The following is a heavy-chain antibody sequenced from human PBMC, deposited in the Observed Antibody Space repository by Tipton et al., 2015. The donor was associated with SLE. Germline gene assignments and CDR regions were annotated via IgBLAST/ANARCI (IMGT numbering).Heavy chain of an antibody. CDR1: GGTFSSYA. J-gene: IGHJ4*02. Sequence: QSGPEVKKPGSSVKVSCKASGGTFSSYAISWVRQAPGQGLEWMGGIIPIFGTANYAQKFQGRVTITADKSTSTAYMELSSLRSEDTAVYYCASITMVQGVTLRGYFDYWGQGTLVTVSS. CDR3: ASITMVQGVTLRGYFDY. CDR2: IIPIFGTA. D-gene: IGHD3-10*01. V-gene: IGHV1-69*06.